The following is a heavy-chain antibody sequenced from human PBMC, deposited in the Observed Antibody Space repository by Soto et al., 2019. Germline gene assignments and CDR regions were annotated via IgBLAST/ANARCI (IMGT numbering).Heavy chain of an antibody. CDR3: ARVLSDAALVTGLFNYGLDF. D-gene: IGHD5-18*01. Sequence: PSETLSLTCAVYGGSFSGYYWSWIRQPPGKGLEWIGEINHSGSTNYNPSLKSRVTISVDTSKNQFSLKLSSVTAADTAVYYCARVLSDAALVTGLFNYGLDFWGQGTTVT. CDR2: INHSGST. CDR1: GGSFSGYY. J-gene: IGHJ6*02. V-gene: IGHV4-34*01.